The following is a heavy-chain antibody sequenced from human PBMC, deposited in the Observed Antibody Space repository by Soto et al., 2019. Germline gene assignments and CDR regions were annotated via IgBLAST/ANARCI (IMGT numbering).Heavy chain of an antibody. J-gene: IGHJ3*02. D-gene: IGHD5-12*01. CDR1: GFSFSDYP. Sequence: EVQPLESGGGSVQHGGSLRLSCAVSGFSFSDYPMSWVRQAPGKGPEWVSGISSSGGITKYAASVEGRCTISRDNSKNTLYLQMHSLRAEAADIYFCAGPLGYVAELSGDGFDIWGPGTMVTVSP. CDR2: ISSSGGIT. CDR3: AGPLGYVAELSGDGFDI. V-gene: IGHV3-23*01.